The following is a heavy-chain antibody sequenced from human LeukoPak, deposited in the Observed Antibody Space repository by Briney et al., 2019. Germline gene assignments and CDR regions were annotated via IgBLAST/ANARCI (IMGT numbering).Heavy chain of an antibody. CDR2: IKQDGSEK. D-gene: IGHD6-13*01. CDR1: GFTFSSYW. V-gene: IGHV3-7*01. J-gene: IGHJ6*03. CDR3: ARVYKNGYSSSWYRTPDYYMDV. Sequence: GGSLRLSCAASGFTFSSYWMSWVRQAPGKGLEWVANIKQDGSEKYYVDSVKGRFTISRDNAKNSLYLQMNSLRAEDTAVYYCARVYKNGYSSSWYRTPDYYMDVWGKGTTVTVSS.